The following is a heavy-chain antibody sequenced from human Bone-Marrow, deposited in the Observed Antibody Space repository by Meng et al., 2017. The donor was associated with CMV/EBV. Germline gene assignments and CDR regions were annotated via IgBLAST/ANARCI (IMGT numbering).Heavy chain of an antibody. CDR1: GFTFDDYG. CDR2: INWNGGST. J-gene: IGHJ4*02. V-gene: IGHV3-20*04. CDR3: AREQDWMTTVIHFDY. D-gene: IGHD4-11*01. Sequence: GESLKFSCAASGFTFDDYGMSWVRQAPGKGLEWGSVINWNGGSTGYAASVKGRFTISRDNAKNSLYLQMNSLRAEDTALYYCAREQDWMTTVIHFDYWGQGTLVTVSS.